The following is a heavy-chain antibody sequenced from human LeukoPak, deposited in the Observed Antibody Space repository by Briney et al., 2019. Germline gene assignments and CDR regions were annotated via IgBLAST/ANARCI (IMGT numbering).Heavy chain of an antibody. CDR1: GFTFSNYW. D-gene: IGHD2-15*01. CDR2: IKQDGSEK. V-gene: IGHV3-7*01. Sequence: GGSLRLSCAASGFTFSNYWMSWVRQAPGKGLEWVANIKQDGSEKCYVDSVKGRFTISRDNAKNSLYLQMNSLRAEDMAVYYCARDRWELLSNSYHYCGLDVWGQGTTVTVSS. CDR3: ARDRWELLSNSYHYCGLDV. J-gene: IGHJ6*02.